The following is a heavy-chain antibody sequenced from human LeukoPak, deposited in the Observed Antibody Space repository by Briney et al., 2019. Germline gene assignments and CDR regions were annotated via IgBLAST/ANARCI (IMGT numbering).Heavy chain of an antibody. CDR1: GGSISSYY. V-gene: IGHV4-59*01. D-gene: IGHD2-15*01. J-gene: IGHJ3*02. CDR3: ASLGYCSGGSCYHDAFDI. Sequence: KPSETLSLTCTVSGGSISSYYWSWLRQPPGKGLEWIGYIYYSGSTNYNPSLKSRVTISVDTSKNQFSLKLSSVTAADTAVYYCASLGYCSGGSCYHDAFDIWGQGTMVTVSS. CDR2: IYYSGST.